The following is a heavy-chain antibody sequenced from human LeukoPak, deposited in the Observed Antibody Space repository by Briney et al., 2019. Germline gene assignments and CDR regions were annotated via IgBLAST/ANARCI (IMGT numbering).Heavy chain of an antibody. J-gene: IGHJ3*02. Sequence: SETLSLTCTVSGVSISSYYWSWIRQPPGKGLEWIGYMYSSGSTNYTPSLKSRVTISGDTSKNQFSLKLTSVTAADTAVYYCARERIRPSLGSDAFDICGQGTMVTVSS. CDR3: ARERIRPSLGSDAFDI. V-gene: IGHV4-59*12. CDR2: MYSSGST. D-gene: IGHD3-3*02. CDR1: GVSISSYY.